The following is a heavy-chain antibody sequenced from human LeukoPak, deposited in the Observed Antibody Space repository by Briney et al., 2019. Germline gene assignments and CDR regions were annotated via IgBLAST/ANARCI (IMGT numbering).Heavy chain of an antibody. J-gene: IGHJ4*02. CDR2: LNPNSGNT. CDR1: GYTFTSYD. V-gene: IGHV1-8*01. D-gene: IGHD1-26*01. Sequence: ASVKVSCKASGYTFTSYDINWVRQATGQGLEWMGWLNPNSGNTGYAQKFQGRVSTTRNTSISTAYMELSSLKSEDTAVYYCARGPTLTGSYNFDYWGQGTLVTVSS. CDR3: ARGPTLTGSYNFDY.